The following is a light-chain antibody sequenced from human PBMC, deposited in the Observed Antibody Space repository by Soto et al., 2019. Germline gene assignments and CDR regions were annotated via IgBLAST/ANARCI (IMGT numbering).Light chain of an antibody. CDR2: GTS. J-gene: IGKJ1*01. CDR3: QQYGGSSWT. V-gene: IGKV3-20*01. Sequence: EIVLTQSPDTLSLSPGERATLSCRASQRISISYLAWYQQRPGQAPRLLIYGTSTRATGIPDTFSGSGSGTDFTLTINKLEPGDFAVYYCQQYGGSSWTFGQGTKVEIK. CDR1: QRISISY.